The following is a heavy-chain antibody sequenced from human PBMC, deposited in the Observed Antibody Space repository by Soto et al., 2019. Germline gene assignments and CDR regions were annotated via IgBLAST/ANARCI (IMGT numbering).Heavy chain of an antibody. Sequence: PSETLSLTCTVSDDSINNYYWSWIRQSPGEGPEWLGNINRSGNTHYNPSLKSRLAMSIDTSKNQFSLRLSSVTPADTAVYFCARGPFIAVADRWFDPWGQGTLVTVS. J-gene: IGHJ5*02. CDR3: ARGPFIAVADRWFDP. V-gene: IGHV4-59*01. CDR1: DDSINNYY. CDR2: INRSGNT. D-gene: IGHD6-19*01.